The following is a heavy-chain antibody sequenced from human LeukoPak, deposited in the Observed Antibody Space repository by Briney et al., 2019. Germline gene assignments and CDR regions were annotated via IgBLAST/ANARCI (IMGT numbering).Heavy chain of an antibody. J-gene: IGHJ4*02. Sequence: GGSLILSCLASGFTFSDCDMSWVRLSPGKGPEWVSAITSSGGTSFYADSVKGRFTISRDNSKSTMYLQMSGLRADDTAVYYCAEIGSGNKFDFWGQGTLVTVSS. CDR1: GFTFSDCD. CDR2: ITSSGGTS. CDR3: AEIGSGNKFDF. V-gene: IGHV3-23*01. D-gene: IGHD3-3*01.